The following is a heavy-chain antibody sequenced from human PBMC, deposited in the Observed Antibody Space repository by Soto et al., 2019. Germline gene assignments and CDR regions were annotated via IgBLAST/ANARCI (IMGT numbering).Heavy chain of an antibody. Sequence: GGSLRLSCAASGFTFSGSAMHWVRQASGKGLEWVGRIRSKANSYATAYAASGKGRFTISRDDSKNTAYLQMNSLKTEDTAVYYCTRQSTLSRGGMGVLSTYYMDVWGKGTTVTVSS. CDR1: GFTFSGSA. J-gene: IGHJ6*03. V-gene: IGHV3-73*01. CDR2: IRSKANSYAT. CDR3: TRQSTLSRGGMGVLSTYYMDV. D-gene: IGHD1-26*01.